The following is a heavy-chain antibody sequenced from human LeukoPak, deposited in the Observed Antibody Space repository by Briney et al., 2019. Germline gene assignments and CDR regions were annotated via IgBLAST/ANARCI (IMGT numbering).Heavy chain of an antibody. Sequence: GASVKVSCKASGGTFSSYAISWVRQAPGQGLEWMGGIIPIIGTANYAQKFQGRVTITTDESTSTAYMELSSLRSEDTAVYYCARVVDDYYYYMDVWGKGTTVTVSS. CDR3: ARVVDDYYYYMDV. CDR1: GGTFSSYA. V-gene: IGHV1-69*05. CDR2: IIPIIGTA. J-gene: IGHJ6*03. D-gene: IGHD2-21*01.